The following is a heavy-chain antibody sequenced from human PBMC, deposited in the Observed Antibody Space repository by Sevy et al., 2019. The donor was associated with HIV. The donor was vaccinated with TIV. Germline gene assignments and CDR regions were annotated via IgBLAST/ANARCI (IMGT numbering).Heavy chain of an antibody. CDR1: GFTFSDYY. J-gene: IGHJ5*02. CDR3: ARDRDMVRGVNGLDP. Sequence: GGSLRLSCAASGFTFSDYYMSWIRQAPGKGLEWVSYISSSGSTIYYADSVKGRFTISRDNAKNSLYVQMNSLRAEDTAVYYCARDRDMVRGVNGLDPWGQGTLVTVSS. CDR2: ISSSGSTI. D-gene: IGHD3-10*01. V-gene: IGHV3-11*01.